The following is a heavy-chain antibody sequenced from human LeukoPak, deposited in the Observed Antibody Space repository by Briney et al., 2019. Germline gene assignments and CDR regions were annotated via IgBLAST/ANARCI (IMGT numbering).Heavy chain of an antibody. CDR1: GGSISSSSYY. V-gene: IGHV4-39*07. J-gene: IGHJ4*02. CDR3: ARDGPDYRGYGYYFDY. CDR2: IYYSGST. Sequence: SETLSLTCTVSGGSISSSSYYWGWIRQPPGKGLEWIGSIYYSGSTYYNPSLKSRVTISVDTSKNQFSLKLSSVTAADTAVYYCARDGPDYRGYGYYFDYWGQGTLVTVSS. D-gene: IGHD4-11*01.